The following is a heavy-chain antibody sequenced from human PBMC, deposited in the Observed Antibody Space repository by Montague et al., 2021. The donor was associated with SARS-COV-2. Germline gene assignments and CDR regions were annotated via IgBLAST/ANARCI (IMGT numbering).Heavy chain of an antibody. D-gene: IGHD6-19*01. J-gene: IGHJ3*02. CDR2: IYYSGGT. CDR3: ARGSGWMGNAFDI. V-gene: IGHV4-59*01. Sequence: SETLSLTCTVSGGSISSYYWSWIQQPPGKGLEWIGYIYYSGGTNYNPSLKSRVTISVDTSKNQFSLKLSSVTAADTAVYYCARGSGWMGNAFDIWGQGTMVTVSS. CDR1: GGSISSYY.